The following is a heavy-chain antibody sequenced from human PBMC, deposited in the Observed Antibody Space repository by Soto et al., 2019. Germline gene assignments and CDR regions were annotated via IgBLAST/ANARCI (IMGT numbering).Heavy chain of an antibody. D-gene: IGHD2-2*01. V-gene: IGHV3-23*01. CDR1: GFTFSSYA. Sequence: EVQLLESGGGLVQPGGSLRLSCAASGFTFSSYAMSWVRQAPGKGLEWVSAISGSGGSAYYADSVKGRFTVSRDNSQNPLYLQMSSLRAEDTGVYYCAKAGSRYYYYYGTDVWGQGTTVTVSS. J-gene: IGHJ6*02. CDR2: ISGSGGSA. CDR3: AKAGSRYYYYYGTDV.